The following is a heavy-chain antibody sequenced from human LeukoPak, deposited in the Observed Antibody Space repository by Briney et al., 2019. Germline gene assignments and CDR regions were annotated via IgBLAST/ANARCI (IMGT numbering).Heavy chain of an antibody. CDR1: GSSISSSSFY. CDR3: ARLGGIIVINDY. D-gene: IGHD3-16*02. J-gene: IGHJ4*02. CDR2: IYYSGST. V-gene: IGHV4-39*01. Sequence: PSETLSLTCTVSGSSISSSSFYWGWIRQPPGKGLEWIGSIYYSGSTYYNPSLKSRVTISVDTSKNQFSLKLSSVTAADTAVYYCARLGGIIVINDYWGQGTLATVSS.